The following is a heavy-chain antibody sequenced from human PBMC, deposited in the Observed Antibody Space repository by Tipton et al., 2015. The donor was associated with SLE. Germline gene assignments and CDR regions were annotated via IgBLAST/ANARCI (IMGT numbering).Heavy chain of an antibody. CDR3: ASLYSSSFYFDY. CDR1: GGSIRSYY. Sequence: TLSLTCTVSGGSIRSYYWSWIRQPPGKGLEWIGYIYTSGSTNYNPSLKSRVTISVDTSKNQFSLKLSSVTAADTAVYYCASLYSSSFYFDYWGQGTLVTVSS. CDR2: IYTSGST. J-gene: IGHJ4*02. D-gene: IGHD6-6*01. V-gene: IGHV4-4*09.